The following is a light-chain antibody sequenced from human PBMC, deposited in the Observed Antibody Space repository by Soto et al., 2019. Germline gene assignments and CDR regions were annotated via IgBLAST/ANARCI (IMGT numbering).Light chain of an antibody. Sequence: QSVLTQPPSVSGAPGQTVTISCTGSTSNIGASYDVHWYQQLPGSAPNLLIYRDTHRPSGIPNRFSGSRSGTSASLAIFRLQPGDDADYYCQSYDNILNGYVCGTGTKVTAL. J-gene: IGLJ1*01. CDR1: TSNIGASYD. V-gene: IGLV1-40*01. CDR3: QSYDNILNGYV. CDR2: RDT.